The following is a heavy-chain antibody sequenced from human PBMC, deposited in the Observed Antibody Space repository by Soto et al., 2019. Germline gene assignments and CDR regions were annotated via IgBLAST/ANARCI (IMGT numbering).Heavy chain of an antibody. D-gene: IGHD1-26*01. V-gene: IGHV3-15*07. CDR1: GHIFSNPW. Sequence: TGGSLRLSYAASGHIFSNPWMHWVRKTQGKGLEWVGRIKSKTDGGTTDYAAPVKGRFTISRDDSKDTLYLQMNSLETEDTAVYYCTTDGVGATLYFDYWGQGTQVTVSS. CDR3: TTDGVGATLYFDY. J-gene: IGHJ4*02. CDR2: IKSKTDGGTT.